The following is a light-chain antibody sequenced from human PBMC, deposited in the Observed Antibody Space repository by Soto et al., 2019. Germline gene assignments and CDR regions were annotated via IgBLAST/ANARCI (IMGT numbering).Light chain of an antibody. J-gene: IGLJ2*01. V-gene: IGLV1-40*01. Sequence: QSVLTQPPSVSRAPGQRVTILCSGSSSNIGAGYDVQWYQQLPGAAPRLLIFGNTNRPSGVPDRFSGSRSGTSASLAISGLQAQDEADYYCQSYDISLSVSVVFGGGTKLTVL. CDR2: GNT. CDR1: SSNIGAGYD. CDR3: QSYDISLSVSVV.